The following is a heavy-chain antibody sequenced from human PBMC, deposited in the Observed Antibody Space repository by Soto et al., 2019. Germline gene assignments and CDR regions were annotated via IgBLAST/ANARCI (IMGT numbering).Heavy chain of an antibody. CDR3: ARVHRCSSTSCYLRY. CDR1: GGTFSSYA. CDR2: IIPIFGTA. J-gene: IGHJ4*02. D-gene: IGHD2-2*01. Sequence: SVKVSCKATGGTFSSYAISWVRQAPGQGLEWMGGIIPIFGTANYAQKFQGRVTITADESTSTAYMELSSLRSEDTAVYYCARVHRCSSTSCYLRYWGQGTLVTVSP. V-gene: IGHV1-69*13.